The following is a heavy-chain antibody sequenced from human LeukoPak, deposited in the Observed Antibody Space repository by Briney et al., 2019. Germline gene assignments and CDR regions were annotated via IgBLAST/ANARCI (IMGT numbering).Heavy chain of an antibody. CDR2: ITSSSSYI. J-gene: IGHJ6*03. D-gene: IGHD1-26*01. Sequence: GGSLRLSCAASGFTFSVYEMNWVRQAPGKGPEWVSSITSSSSYIYYADSVKGRFTISRDNAKNSLYLQMDSLRVEDTAVYYCARDPYSGSYGPYYYYYMDVWGKGTTVTISS. CDR1: GFTFSVYE. CDR3: ARDPYSGSYGPYYYYYMDV. V-gene: IGHV3-21*06.